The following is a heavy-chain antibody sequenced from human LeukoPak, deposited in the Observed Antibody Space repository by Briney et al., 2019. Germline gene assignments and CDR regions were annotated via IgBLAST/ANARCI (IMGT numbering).Heavy chain of an antibody. CDR1: GGSISSYY. J-gene: IGHJ4*02. V-gene: IGHV4-59*08. D-gene: IGHD3-22*01. CDR3: ARHRYYDSSGYVYFDY. CDR2: IYYSGST. Sequence: SETLSLTCTVSGGSISSYYWSWLRQPPGKGLEWIGYIYYSGSTNYNPSLKTRVTTSVDTSKNQFSLKLSSVTAADTAVYYCARHRYYDSSGYVYFDYWGQGTLVTVSS.